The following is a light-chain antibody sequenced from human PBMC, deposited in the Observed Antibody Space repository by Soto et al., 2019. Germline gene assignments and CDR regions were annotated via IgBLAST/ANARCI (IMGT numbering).Light chain of an antibody. CDR1: ISDVGGYNY. J-gene: IGLJ1*01. V-gene: IGLV2-14*03. CDR2: DAI. CDR3: TSYTSSGTEV. Sequence: ALTQPASVSGSPGQSITISCTGTISDVGGYNYVSWYQQHPGKAPKLMIYDAINRPSGVSNRFSGSKSGNTASLTISGLQAEDEADYYCTSYTSSGTEVFGTGTKVTVL.